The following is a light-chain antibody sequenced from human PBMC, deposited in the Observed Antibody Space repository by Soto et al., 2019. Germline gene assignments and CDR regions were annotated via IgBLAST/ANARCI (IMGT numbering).Light chain of an antibody. V-gene: IGLV2-14*01. CDR1: SRDVGGYNY. J-gene: IGLJ1*01. CDR3: SSYTTISTYV. CDR2: DVR. Sequence: QSVLPQPASVSGSPGQSITISCTGTSRDVGGYNYVSWYQQHPGKAPKLMIYDVRNRPSGVSNRFSGSKSVNTTSLTISGLQAEDEADYYCSSYTTISTYVFGTGTKATV.